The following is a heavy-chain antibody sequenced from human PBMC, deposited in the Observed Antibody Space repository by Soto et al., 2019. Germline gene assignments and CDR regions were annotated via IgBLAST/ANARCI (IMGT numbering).Heavy chain of an antibody. CDR2: IYYSGST. J-gene: IGHJ6*02. V-gene: IGHV4-39*01. CDR3: ARLSDFWSGYYRDYYYYYGMDV. CDR1: GGSISSSSYY. D-gene: IGHD3-3*01. Sequence: SETLSLTCTVSGGSISSSSYYWGWIRQPPGKGLEWIGSIYYSGSTYYNPSLKSRVTISVDTSKNQFSLKLSSVTAADTAVYYCARLSDFWSGYYRDYYYYYGMDVWGQGTTVTVSS.